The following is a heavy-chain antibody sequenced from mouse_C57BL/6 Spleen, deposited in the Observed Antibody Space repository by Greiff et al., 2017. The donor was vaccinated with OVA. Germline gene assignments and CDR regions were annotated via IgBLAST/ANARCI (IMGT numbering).Heavy chain of an antibody. CDR3: ARGGNRGARPHWYFDV. CDR2: ISDGGSYT. J-gene: IGHJ1*03. D-gene: IGHD2-1*01. Sequence: EVQLVESGGGLVKPGGSLKLSCAASGFTFSSYAMSWVRQTPEKRLEWVATISDGGSYTYYPDNVKGRFTISRDNAKNNLYLQMSHLKSEDTAMYYCARGGNRGARPHWYFDVWGTGTTVTVSS. CDR1: GFTFSSYA. V-gene: IGHV5-4*01.